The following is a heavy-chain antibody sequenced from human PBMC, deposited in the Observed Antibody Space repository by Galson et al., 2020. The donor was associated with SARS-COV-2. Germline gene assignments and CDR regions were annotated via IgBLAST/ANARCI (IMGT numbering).Heavy chain of an antibody. J-gene: IGHJ6*02. V-gene: IGHV4-34*01. CDR2: TNHTAST. CDR1: GGSFSGYS. Sequence: SETLSLPCAVYGGSFSGYSWSWIRQPPGKGLEWIGETNHTASTNYNPSLKSRVPISVDTSKNQFSLKLSPVTAADTAVYYCATRAGVDTAKRYYYYGMDVWGQGTTVTVSS. CDR3: ATRAGVDTAKRYYYYGMDV. D-gene: IGHD5-18*01.